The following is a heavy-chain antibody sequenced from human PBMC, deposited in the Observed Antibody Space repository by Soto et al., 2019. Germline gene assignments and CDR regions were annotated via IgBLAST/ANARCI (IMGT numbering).Heavy chain of an antibody. D-gene: IGHD6-19*01. J-gene: IGHJ3*02. V-gene: IGHV3-48*02. CDR2: ISSSSSTI. Sequence: GGSLRLSCAASGFTFSSYSMNWVRQAPGKGLEWVSYISSSSSTIYYADSVKGRFTISRDNAKNSLYLKMNSLRDEDTAVYYCAREKVAVATYDAFDIWGQGTMVTVSS. CDR3: AREKVAVATYDAFDI. CDR1: GFTFSSYS.